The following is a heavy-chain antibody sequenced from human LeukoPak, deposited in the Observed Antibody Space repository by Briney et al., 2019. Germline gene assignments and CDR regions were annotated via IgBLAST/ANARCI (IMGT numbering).Heavy chain of an antibody. Sequence: GGSLRLSCAASGFTFSKTAMNWVRQTPEKGLEWVSTISGSGSTTYYADSVKGRFSVSRDNSNNVLYLQMNSLRAEDTAVYYCAKDDSVSGIAAGAYDYWGQGTLVTVSS. D-gene: IGHD6-13*01. CDR2: ISGSGSTT. V-gene: IGHV3-23*01. J-gene: IGHJ4*02. CDR1: GFTFSKTA. CDR3: AKDDSVSGIAAGAYDY.